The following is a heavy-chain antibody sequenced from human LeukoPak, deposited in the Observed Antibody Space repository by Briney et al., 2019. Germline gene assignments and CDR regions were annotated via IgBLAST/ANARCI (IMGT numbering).Heavy chain of an antibody. Sequence: GGSLRLSCAASEFTFSSYSMNWVRQAPGKGLEWVSYITNSGNSKSYADSVKGRFTISRDNTKNSLYLQMNSLRAEDTALYFCAKKAQYDGHYPLDYWGQGTLVTVSA. CDR1: EFTFSSYS. CDR2: ITNSGNSK. D-gene: IGHD4/OR15-4a*01. V-gene: IGHV3-48*01. J-gene: IGHJ4*02. CDR3: AKKAQYDGHYPLDY.